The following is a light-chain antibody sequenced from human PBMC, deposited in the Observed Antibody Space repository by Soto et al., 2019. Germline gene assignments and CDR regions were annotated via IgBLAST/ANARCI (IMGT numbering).Light chain of an antibody. CDR3: SSYRTGSRV. J-gene: IGLJ2*01. Sequence: QSVLTQPASVSASPGQSITISCTGTSSDVGGYDLVSWYQQHPGKAPRLIIYEVSERPSGVSNRFSGSKSGNTASLVISGLQAEDEADYYCSSYRTGSRVFGGGTKLTVL. CDR2: EVS. CDR1: SSDVGGYDL. V-gene: IGLV2-14*02.